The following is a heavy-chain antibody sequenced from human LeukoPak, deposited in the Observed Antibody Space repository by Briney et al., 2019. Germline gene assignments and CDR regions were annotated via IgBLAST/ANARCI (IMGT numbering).Heavy chain of an antibody. CDR2: IYTSGST. D-gene: IGHD3-10*01. CDR3: ARLRHSGSYLRLFDY. CDR1: GASITGYY. V-gene: IGHV4-4*07. J-gene: IGHJ4*02. Sequence: SETLSLTCSVSGASITGYYWSWIRQPAGKGLEWIGRIYTSGSTDYNPSLRSRVTMSVDTSKKQFSLRLTSVTAADTAVYYCARLRHSGSYLRLFDYWGQGTLVTVSS.